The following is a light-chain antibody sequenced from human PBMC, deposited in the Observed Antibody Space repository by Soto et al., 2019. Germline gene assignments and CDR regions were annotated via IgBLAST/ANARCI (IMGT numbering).Light chain of an antibody. CDR2: EGS. J-gene: IGLJ2*01. Sequence: QSALTQPASVSGSPGQSITISCTGSSSDVGSYNLVSWYQQMPGEDPKLMIYEGSKRPSGVSNRFSGSNSGNTASLTIAGLHAEDEADYYCCSFERSITFVFGGGTKVTVL. CDR1: SSDVGSYNL. CDR3: CSFERSITFV. V-gene: IGLV2-23*03.